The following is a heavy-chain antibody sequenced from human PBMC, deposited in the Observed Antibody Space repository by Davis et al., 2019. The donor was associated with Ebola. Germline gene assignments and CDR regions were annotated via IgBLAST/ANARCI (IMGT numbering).Heavy chain of an antibody. Sequence: GESLKISCAASGFSFSNYRMHWVRQAPGKGLVWVSRINPDGSFTDYADSVKGRFSISRDNSKNTLYLHMNSLRVEDTAVYYCAKRWQVRYFGYWGQGTLVTVSS. J-gene: IGHJ4*02. CDR1: GFSFSNYR. CDR2: INPDGSFT. CDR3: AKRWQVRYFGY. D-gene: IGHD4-23*01. V-gene: IGHV3-74*01.